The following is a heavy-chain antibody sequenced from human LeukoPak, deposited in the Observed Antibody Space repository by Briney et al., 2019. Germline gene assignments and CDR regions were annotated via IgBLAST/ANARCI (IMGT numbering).Heavy chain of an antibody. Sequence: GGSLRLSCAASGFTFSNYAMSWVRQAPGKGLEWVSGISGSGGNKNYADSVKGRFTISRDNSKNTLYLQMNSLRAEDTALYYCARDPTYDYGDYWFDPWGQGTLVTVSS. CDR3: ARDPTYDYGDYWFDP. CDR1: GFTFSNYA. J-gene: IGHJ5*02. V-gene: IGHV3-23*01. D-gene: IGHD4-17*01. CDR2: ISGSGGNK.